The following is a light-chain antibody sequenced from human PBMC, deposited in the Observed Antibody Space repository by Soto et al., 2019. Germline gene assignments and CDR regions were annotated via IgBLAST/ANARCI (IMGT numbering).Light chain of an antibody. Sequence: DIQMTQSPSTLSASVGDRVTITCRAGQSVSSWLAWYQQKPGKAPKLLIYKASTLESGVPSRFSGSGSGTEFTLTISSPQPDDFGTYYCQQYNNYFRTFGQGTKVDIK. CDR1: QSVSSW. V-gene: IGKV1-5*03. CDR2: KAS. CDR3: QQYNNYFRT. J-gene: IGKJ1*01.